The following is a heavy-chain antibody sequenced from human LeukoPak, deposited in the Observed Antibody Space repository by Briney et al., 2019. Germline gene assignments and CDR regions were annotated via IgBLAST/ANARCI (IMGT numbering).Heavy chain of an antibody. V-gene: IGHV4-39*07. J-gene: IGHJ3*01. CDR3: AREDAASSDDAFDL. CDR1: DGSINTISDY. Sequence: SETLSLTCSVSDGSINTISDYWGWVRQPPGKGLEWIGSVYYTGSTYYNAPFKSRVTISIDTSKNQFSLSLSAVTAADTAMYYCAREDAASSDDAFDLWGQGTMVTVS. CDR2: VYYTGST. D-gene: IGHD6-13*01.